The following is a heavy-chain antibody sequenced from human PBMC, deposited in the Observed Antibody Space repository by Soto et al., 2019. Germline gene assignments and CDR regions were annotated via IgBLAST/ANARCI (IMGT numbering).Heavy chain of an antibody. J-gene: IGHJ4*02. CDR1: GGSISSGGYS. CDR2: IYHSGST. CDR3: ARGTPTSWISIVVVPASNYFDY. D-gene: IGHD2-2*01. Sequence: SETLSPTCAVSGGSISSGGYSWSWIRQPPGKGLEWIGDIYHSGSTYYNPSLKSRVTISVDTSKNQFSLKLSSVTAADTAVYYCARGTPTSWISIVVVPASNYFDYWGQGTLVTVSS. V-gene: IGHV4-30-2*01.